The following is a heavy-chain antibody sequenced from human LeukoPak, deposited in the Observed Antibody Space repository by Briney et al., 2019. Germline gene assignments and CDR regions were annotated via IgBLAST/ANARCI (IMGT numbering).Heavy chain of an antibody. CDR2: INPNSGGT. J-gene: IGHJ5*02. D-gene: IGHD6-19*01. V-gene: IGHV1-2*02. CDR1: GYTFTGYY. CDR3: AKDSVGFGAVAGTENWFDP. Sequence: SVKFSCKASGYTFTGYYMHWVRQAPGQGLEWMGWINPNSGGTNYAQKFQGRVTMTRDTSISTAYMELSRLRSDDTALYYCAKDSVGFGAVAGTENWFDPWGQGTLVTVSS.